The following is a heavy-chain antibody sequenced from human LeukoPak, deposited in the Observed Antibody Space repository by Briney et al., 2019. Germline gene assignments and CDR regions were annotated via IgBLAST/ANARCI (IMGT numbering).Heavy chain of an antibody. CDR1: GFTFTSSA. CDR2: IVVGSGNT. CDR3: AAGSYDILTGYYNVDFYDY. J-gene: IGHJ4*02. V-gene: IGHV1-58*02. Sequence: GASVKVSCKASGFTFTSSAMQWVRQARGQRLEWIGWIVVGSGNTNYAQKFQERVTITRDMSTSTAYMELSSLRSEDTAVYYCAAGSYDILTGYYNVDFYDYWGQGTLVTVSS. D-gene: IGHD3-9*01.